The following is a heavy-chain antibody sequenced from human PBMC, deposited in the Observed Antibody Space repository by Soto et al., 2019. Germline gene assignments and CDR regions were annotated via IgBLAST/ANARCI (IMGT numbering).Heavy chain of an antibody. D-gene: IGHD2-15*01. V-gene: IGHV3-30-3*01. CDR1: GFTFRSYA. Sequence: QVQLVESGGGVVQPGRSLRLSCAASGFTFRSYAMHWVRQAPGKGLECVAVIAYDGSNKFYIYYVKGRFTISRDNSKNTLYLRINNLTYEDTAVYYCASGDREDIAVVIGARPGEYGVDVWGQGTTVTVSS. J-gene: IGHJ6*02. CDR2: IAYDGSNK. CDR3: ASGDREDIAVVIGARPGEYGVDV.